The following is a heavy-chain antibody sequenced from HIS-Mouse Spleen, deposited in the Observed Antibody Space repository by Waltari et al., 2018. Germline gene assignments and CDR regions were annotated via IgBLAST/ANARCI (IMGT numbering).Heavy chain of an antibody. CDR2: ISYDGSNK. V-gene: IGHV3-30*18. CDR3: AKASSGWLDY. J-gene: IGHJ4*02. Sequence: QVQLVESGGGVVQRGRSLRLSWAASGFPCSSYGMAWVRQAPGKGMEWVGVISYDGSNKYYADSVKGRFTISRDNSKNTLYLQMNSLRAEDTAVYYCAKASSGWLDYWGQGTLVTVSS. D-gene: IGHD6-19*01. CDR1: GFPCSSYG.